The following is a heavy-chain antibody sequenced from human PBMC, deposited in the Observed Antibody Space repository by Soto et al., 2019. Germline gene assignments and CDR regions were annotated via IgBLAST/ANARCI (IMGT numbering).Heavy chain of an antibody. V-gene: IGHV4-31*03. CDR3: ARLSTSITIFGVVLNWFDP. Sequence: QVQLQESGPGLVKPSQTLSLTCTVSGGSISSGGYYWSWIRQHPGKGLEWIGYIYYSGSTYYNPSLKGRVTISVDTSKNQFSLKLSSVTAADTAVYYCARLSTSITIFGVVLNWFDPWGQGTLVTVSS. D-gene: IGHD3-3*01. CDR1: GGSISSGGYY. J-gene: IGHJ5*02. CDR2: IYYSGST.